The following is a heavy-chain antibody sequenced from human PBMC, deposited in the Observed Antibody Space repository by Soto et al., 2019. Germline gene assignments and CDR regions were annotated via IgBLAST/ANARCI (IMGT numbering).Heavy chain of an antibody. V-gene: IGHV1-69*18. Sequence: QVQLVQSGAEVKKPGSSVKVSCNASGGTFSSYAISWVRQAPGQRLKWMGRIIPTFDTANYAQKFQGRATITADDSTSTAYMELSSVRSEDTAVYYCAREGYYYGSGRYLARYSSGSCFDYWGQGTLVTVSS. CDR2: IIPTFDTA. J-gene: IGHJ4*02. CDR1: GGTFSSYA. CDR3: AREGYYYGSGRYLARYSSGSCFDY. D-gene: IGHD3-10*01.